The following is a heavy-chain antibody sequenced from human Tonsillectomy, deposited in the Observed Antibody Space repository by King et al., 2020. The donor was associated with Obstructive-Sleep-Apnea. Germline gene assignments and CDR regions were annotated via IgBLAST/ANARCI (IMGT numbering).Heavy chain of an antibody. J-gene: IGHJ5*02. CDR2: IYSSAST. Sequence: QLQESGPGLVKPSQTLSLTCTVSGGAISSGGDYWTWIRQHPVQGLEWIGYIYSSASTYYNPSLKSRVSISVDTSKNQFYLKLSSVTAADTAVYYCARAGLLQNWFDPWGQGTLVTVSS. V-gene: IGHV4-31*03. D-gene: IGHD1-26*01. CDR3: ARAGLLQNWFDP. CDR1: GGAISSGGDY.